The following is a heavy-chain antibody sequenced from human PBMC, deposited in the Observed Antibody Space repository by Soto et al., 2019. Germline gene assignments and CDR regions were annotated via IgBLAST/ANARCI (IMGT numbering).Heavy chain of an antibody. CDR3: AKDLGVVPDNNWFDP. CDR2: ISGSGGST. J-gene: IGHJ5*02. D-gene: IGHD2-2*01. V-gene: IGHV3-23*01. CDR1: GFNFIGYA. Sequence: GPQIHSYRASGFNFIGYAMSWVRKAPGKGLEWVSAISGSGGSTYYADSVKGRFTISRDNSKNTLYLQMNSLRAEDTAVYYCAKDLGVVPDNNWFDPWGQGTLVTVSS.